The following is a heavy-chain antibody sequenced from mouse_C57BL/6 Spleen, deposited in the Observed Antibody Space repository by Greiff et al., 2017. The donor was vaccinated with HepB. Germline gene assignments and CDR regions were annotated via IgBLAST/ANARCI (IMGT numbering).Heavy chain of an antibody. J-gene: IGHJ1*03. V-gene: IGHV5-4*01. CDR1: GFTFSSYA. CDR2: ISDGGSYT. Sequence: VQLKESGGGLVKPGGSLKLSCAASGFTFSSYAMSWVRQTPEKRLEWVATISDGGSYTYYPDNVKGRFTISRDNAKNNLYLQMSHLKSEDTAMYYCARDHYYGSSPWYFDVWGTGTTVTVSS. D-gene: IGHD1-1*01. CDR3: ARDHYYGSSPWYFDV.